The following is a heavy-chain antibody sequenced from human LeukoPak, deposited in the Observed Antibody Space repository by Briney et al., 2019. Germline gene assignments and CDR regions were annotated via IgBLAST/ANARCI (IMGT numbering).Heavy chain of an antibody. D-gene: IGHD2-2*02. Sequence: GESLKISCKGSGYSFTSYWIGWVRQMPGKGLEWMGIIYPGDSDTRYSPSFQGQVTISADKSISTAYLQWSSLKVSDTAMYYCARTGYCSSTSCYSDYWGQGTLVTVSS. V-gene: IGHV5-51*01. CDR1: GYSFTSYW. CDR2: IYPGDSDT. CDR3: ARTGYCSSTSCYSDY. J-gene: IGHJ4*02.